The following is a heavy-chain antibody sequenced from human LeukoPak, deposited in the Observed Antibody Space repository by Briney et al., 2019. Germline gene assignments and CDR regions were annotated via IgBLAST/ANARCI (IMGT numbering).Heavy chain of an antibody. J-gene: IGHJ3*02. CDR1: GGSISSYY. V-gene: IGHV4-4*07. CDR3: AITYYYDSSGYYYDKCAFDI. Sequence: KPSETLSLTCTVSGGSISSYYWSWLRQPAGKGLEWIGRIYTSGSTNYNPSLKRRVTMSVDTSKNQFSLKLSSVTAADTAVYYCAITYYYDSSGYYYDKCAFDIWGQGTMVTVSS. CDR2: IYTSGST. D-gene: IGHD3-22*01.